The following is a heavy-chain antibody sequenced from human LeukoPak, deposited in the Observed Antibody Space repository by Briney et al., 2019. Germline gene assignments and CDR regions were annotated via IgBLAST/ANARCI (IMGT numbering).Heavy chain of an antibody. Sequence: ASVKVSCKASGYTFTSNYIHWVRQAPGKGLEWMGMIYPRDGSTSYAQKFQGRVTVTRDTSTSTVHMELSGLRSEDTAVYYCARDQEGSDYWGQGTLVTVSS. V-gene: IGHV1-46*01. J-gene: IGHJ4*02. CDR2: IYPRDGST. CDR1: GYTFTSNY. CDR3: ARDQEGSDY.